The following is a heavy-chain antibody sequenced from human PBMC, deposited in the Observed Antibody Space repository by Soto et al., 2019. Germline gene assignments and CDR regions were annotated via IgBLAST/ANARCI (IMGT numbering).Heavy chain of an antibody. CDR3: ARGPLGSSWFYILDY. V-gene: IGHV3-33*01. Sequence: PGGSLRLSCAASGFRFSSYGMHWVRQSPGKGLEWVAVIWYYESKIYYGDSVKGRFTISRDNSKNPLFLQMNSLSADDTAVYYCARGPLGSSWFYILDYWGQGTLVTVSS. D-gene: IGHD6-13*01. J-gene: IGHJ4*02. CDR1: GFRFSSYG. CDR2: IWYYESKI.